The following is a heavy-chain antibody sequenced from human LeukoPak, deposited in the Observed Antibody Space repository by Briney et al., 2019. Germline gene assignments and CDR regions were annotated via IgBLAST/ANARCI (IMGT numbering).Heavy chain of an antibody. V-gene: IGHV1-46*01. J-gene: IGHJ5*02. Sequence: ASVKVSCKASGYTFTSYYMHWVRQAPGQGLEWMGIINPSGGSTSYAQKFQGRVTMTRDTSTSTVYMELSSLRSEDTAAYYCARERRGLAYCGGDCITWGQGTLVTVSS. CDR3: ARERRGLAYCGGDCIT. CDR1: GYTFTSYY. D-gene: IGHD2-21*02. CDR2: INPSGGST.